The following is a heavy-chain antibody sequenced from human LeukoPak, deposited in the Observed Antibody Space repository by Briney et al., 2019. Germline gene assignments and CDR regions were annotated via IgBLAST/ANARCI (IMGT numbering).Heavy chain of an antibody. CDR3: ARGLPRIAAAGTRSWFDP. Sequence: ASVKVSCKASGYTFTGYYMHWVRQAPGQGLEWMGWINPNSGGTNYAQKFQGRVTMTRDTSTSTAYMELSRLRSDDTAVYYCARGLPRIAAAGTRSWFDPWGQGTLVTVSS. D-gene: IGHD6-13*01. J-gene: IGHJ5*02. CDR2: INPNSGGT. CDR1: GYTFTGYY. V-gene: IGHV1-2*02.